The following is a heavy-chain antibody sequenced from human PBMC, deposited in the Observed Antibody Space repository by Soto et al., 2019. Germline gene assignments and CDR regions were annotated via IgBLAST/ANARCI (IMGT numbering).Heavy chain of an antibody. V-gene: IGHV1-69*04. D-gene: IGHD4-17*01. Sequence: QVQLVHSGAEVKKPGSSVKVSCKTSGGTFSSYTISWVRQAPGQGLEWMGRIIPILGIANYAQKFQGRVTITADKSTSTAYMELSSLRSEDTAVYYCARDPTSATVTKEDWYFDLWGRGTLVTVSS. CDR2: IIPILGIA. J-gene: IGHJ2*01. CDR1: GGTFSSYT. CDR3: ARDPTSATVTKEDWYFDL.